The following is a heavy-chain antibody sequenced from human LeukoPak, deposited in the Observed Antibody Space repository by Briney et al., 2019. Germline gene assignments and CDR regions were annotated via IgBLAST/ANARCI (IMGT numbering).Heavy chain of an antibody. D-gene: IGHD1-26*01. J-gene: IGHJ4*02. Sequence: PGGSLRLSCAPSGFTFSKAWMNWVRQAPGKGLEWIARIKSKTDGGTTDYAAPVKGRFTISTDDSKSTAYLQMNSLKTEDTAVYYCTAVRWSGSFDYWGQGTLVTVSS. CDR1: GFTFSKAW. CDR3: TAVRWSGSFDY. V-gene: IGHV3-15*01. CDR2: IKSKTDGGTT.